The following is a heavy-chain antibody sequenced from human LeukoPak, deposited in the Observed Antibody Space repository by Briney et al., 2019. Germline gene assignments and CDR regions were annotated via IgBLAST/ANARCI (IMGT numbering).Heavy chain of an antibody. V-gene: IGHV3-23*01. CDR3: AKISLRYFDWLLSGIDY. Sequence: SGGSLRLSCAASGFTFSSYAMSWVRQAPGKGLEWVSAISGSGGSTYYADSVRGRFTISRDNSKNTLYLQMNSLRAEDTAVYYCAKISLRYFDWLLSGIDYWGQGTLVTVSS. CDR1: GFTFSSYA. CDR2: ISGSGGST. J-gene: IGHJ4*02. D-gene: IGHD3-9*01.